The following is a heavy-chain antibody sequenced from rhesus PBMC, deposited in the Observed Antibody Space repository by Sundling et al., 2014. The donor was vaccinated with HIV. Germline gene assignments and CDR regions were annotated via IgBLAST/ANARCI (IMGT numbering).Heavy chain of an antibody. CDR1: GFTFSSYG. CDR2: INSGGGST. J-gene: IGHJ6*01. Sequence: EVQLVETGGGLVQPGGSLKLSCAASGFTFSSYGMSWVRQAPGKGLEWVSAINSGGGSTYYADSVKGRFTISRDNSKNTLSLQMNSLRAEDTAVYYCAKDLVLQYLDWLLYWDGLDSWGQGVVVTVSS. V-gene: IGHV3S42*01. CDR3: AKDLVLQYLDWLLYWDGLDS. D-gene: IGHD3-3*01.